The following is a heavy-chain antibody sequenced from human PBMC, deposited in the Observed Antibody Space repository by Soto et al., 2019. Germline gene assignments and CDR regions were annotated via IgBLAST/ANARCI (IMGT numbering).Heavy chain of an antibody. V-gene: IGHV4-59*01. CDR1: GGSISNYY. CDR3: ARDHPHSYGVYYFDY. J-gene: IGHJ4*02. CDR2: IYSSGST. D-gene: IGHD5-18*01. Sequence: SDTLSLTCTVSGGSISNYYWSWIRQPPGKGLEWIGYIYSSGSTHYNPSLQSRVTISIDTSKNQVSLKVNSVTAADTAVYYCARDHPHSYGVYYFDYWGQGTPVTSPQ.